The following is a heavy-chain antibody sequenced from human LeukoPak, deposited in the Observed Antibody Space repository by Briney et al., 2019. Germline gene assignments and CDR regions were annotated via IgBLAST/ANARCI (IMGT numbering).Heavy chain of an antibody. J-gene: IGHJ4*02. CDR3: ARASIAAAGYYFDY. Sequence: GGSLRLSCAASAFTVSTNYMTWVRQAPGKGLEWVSVIYSGGSTYYADSVKGRFTISRDNSKNTLYLQMNSLRVEDTAVYYCARASIAAAGYYFDYWGQGTLVTVSS. CDR1: AFTVSTNY. V-gene: IGHV3-66*01. CDR2: IYSGGST. D-gene: IGHD6-13*01.